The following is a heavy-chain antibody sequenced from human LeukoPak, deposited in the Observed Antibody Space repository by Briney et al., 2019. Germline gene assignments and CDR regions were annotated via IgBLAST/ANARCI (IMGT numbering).Heavy chain of an antibody. CDR1: RVTFSNAR. D-gene: IGHD5-12*01. V-gene: IGHV3-15*01. CDR2: IKSKAAGGTT. J-gene: IGHJ4*02. CDR3: TSEPIVAGEAVGY. Sequence: GGSLTLSCAASRVTFSNARIKCGCQAPGKGLEWVGRIKSKAAGGTTDYAAPVKGRYTISRDDSKDTLYLQMNSLESEDTAVCYRTSEPIVAGEAVGYWGQGNLVTVSS.